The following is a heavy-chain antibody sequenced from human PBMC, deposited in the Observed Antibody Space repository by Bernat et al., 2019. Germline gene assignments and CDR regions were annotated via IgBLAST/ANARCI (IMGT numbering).Heavy chain of an antibody. D-gene: IGHD1-26*01. CDR2: ISGSGGST. Sequence: VQLVESGGGVVQPGRSLRLSCAASGFTFSSYGMHWVRQAPGKGLEWVSAISGSGGSTYYADSVKGRFTISRDNSKNTLYLQMNSLRAEDTVVYYCAKAGRGWEDYWGQGTLVTVSS. V-gene: IGHV3-23*04. CDR1: GFTFSSYG. J-gene: IGHJ4*02. CDR3: AKAGRGWEDY.